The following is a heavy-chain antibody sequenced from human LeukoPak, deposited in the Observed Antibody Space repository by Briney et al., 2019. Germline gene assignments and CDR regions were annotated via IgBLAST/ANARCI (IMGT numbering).Heavy chain of an antibody. D-gene: IGHD6-19*01. CDR2: IIPIFGTA. CDR3: ARGRWLVDSARNYYYYYYMDV. Sequence: SVKISCKASGGTFSSYAISWVRQAPGQGLEWMGRIIPIFGTANYAQKFQGRVTITTDESTSTAYMELSSLRSEDTAVYYCARGRWLVDSARNYYYYYYMDVWGKGTTVTVSS. CDR1: GGTFSSYA. V-gene: IGHV1-69*05. J-gene: IGHJ6*03.